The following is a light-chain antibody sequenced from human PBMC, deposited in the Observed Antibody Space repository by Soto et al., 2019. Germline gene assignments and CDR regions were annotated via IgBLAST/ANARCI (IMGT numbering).Light chain of an antibody. V-gene: IGKV1-9*01. CDR1: QDVSRS. Sequence: DTQLTQSPSFLSASVGDRVTIACRASQDVSRSVGWYQQKPGTAPKLLISAASTLNSGVPSRFSGNGSGTDFTLTISSLQPEDFATYYCQQLWTYPLTFGGGTKVEI. J-gene: IGKJ4*01. CDR2: AAS. CDR3: QQLWTYPLT.